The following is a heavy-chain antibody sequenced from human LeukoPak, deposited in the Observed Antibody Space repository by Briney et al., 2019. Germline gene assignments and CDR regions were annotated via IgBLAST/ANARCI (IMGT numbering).Heavy chain of an antibody. J-gene: IGHJ4*02. CDR2: ISYDGSNK. D-gene: IGHD2-2*02. V-gene: IGHV3-30-3*01. Sequence: GGSLRLSCAASGFTFSSYAMHWVRQAPGKGLEWVAVISYDGSNKYYADSVKGRFTISRDNSKNTLYLQMNSLRAEDTAVYYCARDPGSPPAIWYSDYWGQGTLVTVSS. CDR3: ARDPGSPPAIWYSDY. CDR1: GFTFSSYA.